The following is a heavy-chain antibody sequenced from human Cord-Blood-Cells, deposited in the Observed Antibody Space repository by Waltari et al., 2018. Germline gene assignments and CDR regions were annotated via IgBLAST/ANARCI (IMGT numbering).Heavy chain of an antibody. CDR3: ARVGSTSCYDY. J-gene: IGHJ4*02. D-gene: IGHD2-2*01. CDR2: ISSSSSYI. Sequence: EVQLVESGGGLVKPGGSLRLSGAASGFTFSSSSMNWVRQAPGKGLEWVSSISSSSSYIYYADSVKGRFTISRDNAKNSLYLQMNSLRAEDTAVYYCARVGSTSCYDYWGQGTLVTVSS. CDR1: GFTFSSSS. V-gene: IGHV3-21*01.